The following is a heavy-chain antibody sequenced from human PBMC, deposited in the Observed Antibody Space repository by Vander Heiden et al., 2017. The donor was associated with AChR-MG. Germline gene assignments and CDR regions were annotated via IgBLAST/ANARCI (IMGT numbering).Heavy chain of an antibody. V-gene: IGHV3-33*01. Sequence: QVQLVESGGGVVQPGRSLRLSCAASGFPFSSYGLHWVRQAPGKGLEWVAVIWYDGSNKYYADSVKGRFTISRDNSKNTLYLQMNSLRAEDTAVYYCARGGRSSGWRGSYYYYYMDVWGKGTTVTVSS. CDR1: GFPFSSYG. D-gene: IGHD6-19*01. J-gene: IGHJ6*03. CDR2: IWYDGSNK. CDR3: ARGGRSSGWRGSYYYYYMDV.